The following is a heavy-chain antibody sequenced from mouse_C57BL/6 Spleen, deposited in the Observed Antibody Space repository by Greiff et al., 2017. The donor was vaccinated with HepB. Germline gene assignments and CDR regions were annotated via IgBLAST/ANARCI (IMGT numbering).Heavy chain of an antibody. CDR3: ARGTAQATC. CDR1: GYTFTSYW. J-gene: IGHJ2*01. Sequence: QVQLKQPGAELVKPGASVKLSCKASGYTFTSYWMQWVKQRPGQGLEWIGEIDPSDSYTNYNQKFKGKATLTVDTSSSTAYMQLSSLTSEDSAVYYCARGTAQATCWGQGTTLTVSS. V-gene: IGHV1-50*01. CDR2: IDPSDSYT. D-gene: IGHD3-2*02.